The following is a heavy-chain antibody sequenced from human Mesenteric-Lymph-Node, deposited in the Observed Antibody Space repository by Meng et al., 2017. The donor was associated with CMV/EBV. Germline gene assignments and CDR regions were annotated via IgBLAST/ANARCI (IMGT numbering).Heavy chain of an antibody. CDR1: GYTFSSYD. J-gene: IGHJ4*02. Sequence: ASVKVSCKASGYTFSSYDINWVRLAPGQGLEWMGRINPNSGGATYAQKFQGRVAMTRDTSISTAYMELSRLRSDDTAVYYCAGGAYYYDSSGYYYGEALDYWGQGTLVTVSS. CDR3: AGGAYYYDSSGYYYGEALDY. V-gene: IGHV1-2*06. CDR2: INPNSGGA. D-gene: IGHD3-22*01.